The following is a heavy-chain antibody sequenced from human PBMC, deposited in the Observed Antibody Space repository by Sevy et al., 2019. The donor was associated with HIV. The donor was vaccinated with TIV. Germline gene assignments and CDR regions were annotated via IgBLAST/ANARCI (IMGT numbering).Heavy chain of an antibody. Sequence: GESLKISCKGSEYYFTNYWIGWVRQMPGKGLEWMGIIYPGDSGTRYSPSFQDQVTISADKSISTAYLQWSSLKASDTAMYYCARISRSPRAYYYYFGMDVWGQGTTVTVSS. V-gene: IGHV5-51*01. CDR2: IYPGDSGT. J-gene: IGHJ6*02. CDR1: EYYFTNYW. CDR3: ARISRSPRAYYYYFGMDV. D-gene: IGHD6-6*01.